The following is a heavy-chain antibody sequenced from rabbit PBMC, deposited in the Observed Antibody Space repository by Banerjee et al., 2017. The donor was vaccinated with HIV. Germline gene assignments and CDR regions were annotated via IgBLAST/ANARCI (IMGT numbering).Heavy chain of an antibody. Sequence: QEQLEESGGDLVKPEGSLTLTCTASGFSFSNKYVMCWVRQAPGKGLELIACIYTNSETTDYASWVNGRFTISKTSSTTVTLLMTGLTAADTATYFCARIWNLWGQGTLVTVS. V-gene: IGHV1S45*01. J-gene: IGHJ4*01. D-gene: IGHD5-1*01. CDR3: ARIWNL. CDR2: IYTNSETT. CDR1: GFSFSNKYV.